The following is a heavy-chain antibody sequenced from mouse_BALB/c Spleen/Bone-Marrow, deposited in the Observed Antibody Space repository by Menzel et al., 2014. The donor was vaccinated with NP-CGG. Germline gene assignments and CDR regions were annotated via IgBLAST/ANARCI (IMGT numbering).Heavy chain of an antibody. J-gene: IGHJ4*01. V-gene: IGHV14-3*02. CDR1: GFNIKDTY. D-gene: IGHD1-1*01. Sequence: EVQLQQSGAELVKPGASVKLSRTASGFNIKDTYMHWVMQRPEQGLEWIGRIDPANGNTKYDPKFQGKATITADTSSNTAYLQLSSLTSEDTAVYYCARYRYYGSSYAMDYWGQGTSVTVSS. CDR2: IDPANGNT. CDR3: ARYRYYGSSYAMDY.